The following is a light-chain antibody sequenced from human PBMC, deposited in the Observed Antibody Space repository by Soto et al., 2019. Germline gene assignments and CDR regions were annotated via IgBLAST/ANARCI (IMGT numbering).Light chain of an antibody. Sequence: EIVLTQSPGTLSLSPGERAILSCRASQSFTSNYLAWYRHQPGQAPRLLIYGASSRPTGIPDRFSGSGCGTDFTLIISGLEPEDSAVYYCQQYGSSPYTFGQGTKLEIK. CDR2: GAS. J-gene: IGKJ2*01. V-gene: IGKV3-20*01. CDR1: QSFTSNY. CDR3: QQYGSSPYT.